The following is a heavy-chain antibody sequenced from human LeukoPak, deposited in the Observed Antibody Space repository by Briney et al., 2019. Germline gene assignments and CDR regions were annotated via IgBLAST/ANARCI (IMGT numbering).Heavy chain of an antibody. CDR2: MDSSSTYI. J-gene: IGHJ4*02. D-gene: IGHD6-13*01. V-gene: IGHV3-21*01. CDR1: GFTFNTYS. Sequence: PGGSLRLSCVASGFTFNTYSMNWVRQAPGKGLEWVSAMDSSSTYIFYGDSVKGRFTISRDNAKNSLFLQMNSLRAEDTAVYYCARFSIAAARSFLDHWGQGALVTVSS. CDR3: ARFSIAAARSFLDH.